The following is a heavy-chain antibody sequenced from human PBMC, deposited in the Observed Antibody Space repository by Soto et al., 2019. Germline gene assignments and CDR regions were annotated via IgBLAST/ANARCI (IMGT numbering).Heavy chain of an antibody. CDR3: TTDGSSGWCAFDI. J-gene: IGHJ3*02. Sequence: GGSLRLSCAASGFTFSNAWMSWVRQAPGKGLEWVGRIKSKSDVGTTDYAATVKGRFTITRDDTKNTLYLHMNSLKTEDTAVYYCTTDGSSGWCAFDIWGQGTMVTVSS. CDR2: IKSKSDVGTT. D-gene: IGHD6-19*01. V-gene: IGHV3-15*01. CDR1: GFTFSNAW.